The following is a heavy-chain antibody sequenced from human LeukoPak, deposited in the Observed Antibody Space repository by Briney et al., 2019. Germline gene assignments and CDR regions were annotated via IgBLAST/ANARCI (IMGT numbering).Heavy chain of an antibody. CDR3: AKDGVTSAMGATRFDH. CDR2: ISSYGGGT. J-gene: IGHJ5*02. Sequence: GVSLRLSCAASGFTFSSYGMRWVRQAPGKGLEWVSAISSYGGGTYFADSVKGRFAISRDNTKNTLNLQMNSLRAEDTAVYDCAKDGVTSAMGATRFDHWGQGNLVTVSS. D-gene: IGHD1-26*01. CDR1: GFTFSSYG. V-gene: IGHV3-23*01.